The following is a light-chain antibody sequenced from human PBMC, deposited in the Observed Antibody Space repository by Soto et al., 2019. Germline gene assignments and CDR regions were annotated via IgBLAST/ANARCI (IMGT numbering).Light chain of an antibody. CDR3: QQSYSTPLT. CDR2: AAS. CDR1: QSISRY. V-gene: IGKV1-39*01. J-gene: IGKJ3*01. Sequence: TECSLPLRACLGPRISVTCLASQSISRYLNWYQQKPGNAPKLLIYAASSLQSGVPSRFSGSGSGTDFTLTISSLHPEDFATYYCQQSYSTPLTFGHGCKVDIK.